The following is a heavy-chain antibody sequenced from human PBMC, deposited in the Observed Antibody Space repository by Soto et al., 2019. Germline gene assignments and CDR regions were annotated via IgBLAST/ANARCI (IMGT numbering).Heavy chain of an antibody. CDR3: ARVGCSGGSCYTMALDAFDI. J-gene: IGHJ3*02. D-gene: IGHD2-15*01. Sequence: GASVKVSCKASGYTFTSYYMHWVRQAPGQGLEWMGIINPSGGSTSYAQKFQGRVTMTRDTSTSTVYMELSSLRSEDTAVYYCARVGCSGGSCYTMALDAFDIWGQGTMVTVS. CDR2: INPSGGST. V-gene: IGHV1-46*03. CDR1: GYTFTSYY.